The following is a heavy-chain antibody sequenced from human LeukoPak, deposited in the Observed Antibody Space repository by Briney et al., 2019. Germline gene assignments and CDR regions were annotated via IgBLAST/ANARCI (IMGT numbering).Heavy chain of an antibody. CDR3: ARAPEWGKANYYYYMDV. D-gene: IGHD1-26*01. CDR2: MNPNSGNT. Sequence: ASVKASCKASGYTFTSYDINWVRQATGQGLEWMGWMNPNSGNTGYAQKFQGRVTMTRNTSISTAYMELGSLRSEDTAVYYCARAPEWGKANYYYYMDVWGKGTTVTVSS. V-gene: IGHV1-8*01. J-gene: IGHJ6*03. CDR1: GYTFTSYD.